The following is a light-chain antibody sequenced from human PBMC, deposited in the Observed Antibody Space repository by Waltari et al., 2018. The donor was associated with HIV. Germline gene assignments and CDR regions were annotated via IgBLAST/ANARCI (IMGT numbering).Light chain of an antibody. CDR1: HSHLGAGFA. Sequence: QSVLTQPHSVSGAPGQPITISCPGTHSHLGAGFALNGYHVLPGRARNLLIYCSNRRPAVVPERFSGSRAATSGSLAITGLQGEDEAVYYCQSYDNNLNGWVFGGGTTLTVL. CDR3: QSYDNNLNGWV. V-gene: IGLV1-40*01. CDR2: CSN. J-gene: IGLJ3*02.